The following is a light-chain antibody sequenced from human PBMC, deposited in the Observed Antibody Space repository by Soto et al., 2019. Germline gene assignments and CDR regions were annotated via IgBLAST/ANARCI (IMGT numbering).Light chain of an antibody. CDR1: QSVSSNF. J-gene: IGKJ1*01. V-gene: IGKV3-20*01. CDR3: PQYGSSPRT. CDR2: GAS. Sequence: EIVLTQSPSTLSLSPGDRATLSCRASQSVSSNFLAWYQQKPGQAPRLLIYGASIRATGIPDRFSGSGSGTDFTLTIRRLEPEDFAMYFCPQYGSSPRTFGQGTKVEIK.